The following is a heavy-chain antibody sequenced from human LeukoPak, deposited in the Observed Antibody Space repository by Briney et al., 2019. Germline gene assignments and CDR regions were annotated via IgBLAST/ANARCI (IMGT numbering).Heavy chain of an antibody. J-gene: IGHJ4*02. Sequence: ASVKVSCKTSGHTFSSYEINWVRQAAGRGLEWVGWMNPKTGKTAYARNLQGRVTITRDTSISTAYMDLSALRSEDTAVYYCARIRPVTTGLKGYYFDYWGQGTLVTVSS. D-gene: IGHD1-1*01. CDR3: ARIRPVTTGLKGYYFDY. CDR1: GHTFSSYE. V-gene: IGHV1-8*01. CDR2: MNPKTGKT.